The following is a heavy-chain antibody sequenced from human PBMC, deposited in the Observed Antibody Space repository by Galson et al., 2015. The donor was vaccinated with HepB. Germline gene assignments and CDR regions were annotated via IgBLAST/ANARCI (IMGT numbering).Heavy chain of an antibody. CDR2: VSASEGGT. CDR3: AKDAHDFWSDRYTGKKYFDS. D-gene: IGHD3-3*01. J-gene: IGHJ4*02. Sequence: SLRLSCATSGFTFTTYAMSWARQAPGKGLEWVSGVSASEGGTFYADSVKGRFTISRDNSKNTVNLQMNSLRVEDTAVYYCAKDAHDFWSDRYTGKKYFDSWGQGTLVTVSS. CDR1: GFTFTTYA. V-gene: IGHV3-23*01.